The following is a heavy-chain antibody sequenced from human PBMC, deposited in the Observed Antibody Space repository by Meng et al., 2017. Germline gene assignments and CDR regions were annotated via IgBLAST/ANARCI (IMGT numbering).Heavy chain of an antibody. Sequence: GESLKISCAASGFTFSGYDMSWVRQASGKGLEWVGRIRSKANSYGTEYAASVKGRFTISRDDSKITAYLQMNSLKTEGTAVYYCTRQSQDLWFGELLASDAFDIWGQGTMVTVSS. CDR2: IRSKANSYGT. D-gene: IGHD3-10*01. CDR3: TRQSQDLWFGELLASDAFDI. V-gene: IGHV3-73*01. J-gene: IGHJ3*02. CDR1: GFTFSGYD.